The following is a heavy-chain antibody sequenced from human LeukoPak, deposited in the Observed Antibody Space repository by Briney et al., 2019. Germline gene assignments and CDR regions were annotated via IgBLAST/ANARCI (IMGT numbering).Heavy chain of an antibody. J-gene: IGHJ4*02. CDR1: GFTFGDYA. CDR2: ISWNSGSI. CDR3: AKGGSGYYYPYFDY. Sequence: GGSLGLSCAASGFTFGDYAMHWVRQAPGKGLEWVSGISWNSGSIGYADSVKGRFTISRDNAKNSLYLQMNSLRAEDTALYYCAKGGSGYYYPYFDYWGQGTLVTVSS. D-gene: IGHD3-22*01. V-gene: IGHV3-9*01.